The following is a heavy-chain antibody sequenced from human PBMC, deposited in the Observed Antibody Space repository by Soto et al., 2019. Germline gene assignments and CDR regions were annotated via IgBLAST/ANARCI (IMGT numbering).Heavy chain of an antibody. CDR3: ARPVAGLDY. V-gene: IGHV3-30-3*01. D-gene: IGHD6-19*01. CDR1: GFTFSSYA. CDR2: ISYDGSNK. J-gene: IGHJ4*02. Sequence: PGGSLRLSCAASGFTFSSYAMHWVRQAPGKGLEWVAVISYDGSNKYYADSVKGRFTISRDNSKNTLYLQMNSLRAEDTAVYYCARPVAGLDYWGQGTLVTVSS.